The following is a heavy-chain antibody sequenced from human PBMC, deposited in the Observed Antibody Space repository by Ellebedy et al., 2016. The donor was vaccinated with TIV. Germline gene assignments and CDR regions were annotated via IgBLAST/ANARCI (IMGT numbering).Heavy chain of an antibody. D-gene: IGHD2-15*01. CDR1: GFTISNYN. J-gene: IGHJ5*02. CDR3: ARGWSTPNP. Sequence: PGGSLRLSCVASGFTISNYNMKWVRQSPGKRLEWVSSISITGSDKYYAESVTGRFTISRDNAQNTLFLQMNSLRFEDTAVYYCARGWSTPNPWGQGTLVIVSS. V-gene: IGHV3-21*06. CDR2: ISITGSDK.